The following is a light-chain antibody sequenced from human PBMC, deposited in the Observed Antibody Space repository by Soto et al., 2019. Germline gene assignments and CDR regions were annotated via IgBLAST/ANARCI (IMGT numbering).Light chain of an antibody. V-gene: IGKV3-15*01. CDR1: QSVDIY. CDR2: DTS. Sequence: EIVMTQSPASLSVYPGERATLSCRASQSVDIYLAWYQQRPGQAPMLLIYDTSIRAPGIPDTFSGSGSGKEFTLTISSLKSEDVAVYYCQQYKDVPTITFGGGTKVQIK. CDR3: QQYKDVPTIT. J-gene: IGKJ4*01.